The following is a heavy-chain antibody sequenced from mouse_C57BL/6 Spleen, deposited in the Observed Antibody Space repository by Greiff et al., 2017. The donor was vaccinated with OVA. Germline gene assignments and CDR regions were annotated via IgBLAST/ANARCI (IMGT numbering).Heavy chain of an antibody. V-gene: IGHV1-39*01. Sequence: VQLQQSGPELVKPGASVKISCKASGYSFTDYNMNWVKQSNGKSLEWIGVINPNYGTTSYNRKFKGKATLTVDQSSSTAYMQLNSLTSEDSAVYYCARGTPGAQATYYYAMDYWGQGTSVTVSS. CDR1: GYSFTDYN. J-gene: IGHJ4*01. CDR3: ARGTPGAQATYYYAMDY. D-gene: IGHD3-2*02. CDR2: INPNYGTT.